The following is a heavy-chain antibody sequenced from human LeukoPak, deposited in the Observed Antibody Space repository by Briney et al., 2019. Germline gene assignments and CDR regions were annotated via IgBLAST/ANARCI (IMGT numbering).Heavy chain of an antibody. D-gene: IGHD3-10*01. CDR1: GFTFSAYG. V-gene: IGHV3-30*18. J-gene: IGHJ4*02. Sequence: PGGSPKLSCAASGFTFSAYGMHWVRQAPGKGLEWVALISYDGSNKYYADSVKGRFTISRDNSLKTVYLQMNSLRAEDTAVYFCAKRGIVIRGFLIIIFHKEAFLLYCWGQG. CDR3: AKRGIVIRGFLIIIFHKEAFLLYC. CDR2: ISYDGSNK.